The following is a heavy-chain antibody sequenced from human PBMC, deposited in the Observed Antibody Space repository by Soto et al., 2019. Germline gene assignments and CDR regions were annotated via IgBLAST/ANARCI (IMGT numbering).Heavy chain of an antibody. J-gene: IGHJ6*02. D-gene: IGHD2-8*01. Sequence: SVKVSCKASGITFSTSAIQWVRQARGHRLEWIGWVVVGSGDTNYAQNFQQRVTITRDMSTSTAYMELSSLRSEDTAVYYCAAWLGYCTNGLWPQAFYYYNGMDVWGQGTTVTVSS. CDR2: VVVGSGDT. CDR3: AAWLGYCTNGLWPQAFYYYNGMDV. CDR1: GITFSTSA. V-gene: IGHV1-58*02.